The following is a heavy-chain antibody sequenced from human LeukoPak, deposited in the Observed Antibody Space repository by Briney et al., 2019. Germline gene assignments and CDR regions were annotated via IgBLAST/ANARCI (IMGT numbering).Heavy chain of an antibody. D-gene: IGHD3-22*01. CDR3: ARDDGRDSSLRLFDY. CDR2: ISAYNGNT. V-gene: IGHV1-18*01. J-gene: IGHJ4*02. CDR1: GYTFTSYG. Sequence: ASVEVSCKASGYTFTSYGISWVRQAPGQGLEWMGWISAYNGNTNYAQKLQGRVTMTTDTSTSTAYMELRSLRSDDTAVYYCARDDGRDSSLRLFDYWGQGTLVTVSS.